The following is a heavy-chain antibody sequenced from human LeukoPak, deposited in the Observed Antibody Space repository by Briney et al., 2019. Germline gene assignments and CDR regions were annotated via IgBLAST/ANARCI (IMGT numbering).Heavy chain of an antibody. CDR1: GFTFSSYA. CDR2: ISGSGGST. Sequence: PGGSLRLSCAASGFTFSSYAMSWVRQAPGKGLEWVSAISGSGGSTYYADSVKGRFTISRDNSKNTLYLQMNSLRAEDTAVYYCAKVRLDILTGYYDYWGQGTLVTVSS. D-gene: IGHD3-9*01. J-gene: IGHJ4*02. CDR3: AKVRLDILTGYYDY. V-gene: IGHV3-23*01.